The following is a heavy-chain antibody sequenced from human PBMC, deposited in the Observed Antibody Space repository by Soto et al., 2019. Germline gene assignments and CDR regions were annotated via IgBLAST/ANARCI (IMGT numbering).Heavy chain of an antibody. CDR2: ISWDSRDI. Sequence: PGGSLSLSCAGSGLTFGDRVMHWIRQTPEKGLEWVSSISWDSRDIAYAGSVRGRFTISRDNANNSLHLQMNNLRVEDTALYYCAKDTRLSTGLYFYYGIDVWGQGTTVTVSS. CDR3: AKDTRLSTGLYFYYGIDV. CDR1: GLTFGDRV. J-gene: IGHJ6*02. D-gene: IGHD4-17*01. V-gene: IGHV3-9*01.